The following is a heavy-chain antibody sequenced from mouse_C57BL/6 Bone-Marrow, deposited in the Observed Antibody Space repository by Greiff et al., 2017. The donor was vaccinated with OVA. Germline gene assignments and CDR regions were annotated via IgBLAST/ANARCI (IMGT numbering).Heavy chain of an antibody. CDR3: ARNLFITTVVAPLDY. CDR2: INPNNGGT. J-gene: IGHJ2*01. D-gene: IGHD1-1*01. CDR1: GYTFTDYN. V-gene: IGHV1-22*01. Sequence: EVMLVESGPELVKPGASVKMSCKASGYTFTDYNMHWVKQSHGKSLEWIGYINPNNGGTSYNQKFKGKATLTVNKSSSTAYMELRSLTSEDSAVYYCARNLFITTVVAPLDYWGQGTTLTVSS.